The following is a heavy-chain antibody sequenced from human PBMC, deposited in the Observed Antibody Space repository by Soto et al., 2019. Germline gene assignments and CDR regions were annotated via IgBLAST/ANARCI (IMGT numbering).Heavy chain of an antibody. V-gene: IGHV3-21*06. CDR2: ISSTTNYI. CDR1: GFIFTRYS. J-gene: IGHJ4*02. Sequence: HGESLKISCAASGFIFTRYSMNWVRQAPGKGLEWVSSISSTTNYIYYGDSMKGRFTISRDNAKNSLYLEMNSLRAEDTAVYYCARESEDLTSNFDYWGQGTLVTVSS. CDR3: ARESEDLTSNFDY.